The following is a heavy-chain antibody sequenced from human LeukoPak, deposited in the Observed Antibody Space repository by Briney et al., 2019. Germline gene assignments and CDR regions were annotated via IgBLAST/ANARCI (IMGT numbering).Heavy chain of an antibody. CDR3: AKPKKLYSLDAFDI. CDR2: ISYDGSNK. Sequence: GGSLRLSCAVSGFTFSSYGMHWVRQAPGKGLEWVAVISYDGSNKYYADSVKGRFTISRDNSKNTLYLQMNSLRAEDTAVYYCAKPKKLYSLDAFDIWGQGTMVTVSS. CDR1: GFTFSSYG. J-gene: IGHJ3*02. D-gene: IGHD2-21*01. V-gene: IGHV3-30*18.